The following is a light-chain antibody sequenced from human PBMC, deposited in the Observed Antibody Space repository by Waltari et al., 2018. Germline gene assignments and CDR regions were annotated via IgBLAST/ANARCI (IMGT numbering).Light chain of an antibody. CDR3: QQYGSSPLAWT. Sequence: EIVLTQSPGTLSLSPGERATLSCRASQRVSSSYLAWYQQKPGQAPRLLIYGASSRATGIPDRFSGSGSGTDFTLTISRLEPEDFAVYYCQQYGSSPLAWTFGQGTKVEIK. V-gene: IGKV3-20*01. J-gene: IGKJ1*01. CDR2: GAS. CDR1: QRVSSSY.